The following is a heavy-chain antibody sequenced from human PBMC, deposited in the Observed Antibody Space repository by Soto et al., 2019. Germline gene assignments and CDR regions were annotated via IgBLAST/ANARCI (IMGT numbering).Heavy chain of an antibody. J-gene: IGHJ6*02. Sequence: VQLVASGGGLVQPGGSLRLSCAASGLTFSSYEMNWVRQAPGKGLEWVSYISSGGGTTYYADSVKGRFTISRDNAKNSLYLQMNSLRAEDTAVYYCTTSPTYVWGSSAGYGMDVWGQGTTVTVSS. CDR1: GLTFSSYE. CDR3: TTSPTYVWGSSAGYGMDV. V-gene: IGHV3-48*03. D-gene: IGHD3-16*01. CDR2: ISSGGGTT.